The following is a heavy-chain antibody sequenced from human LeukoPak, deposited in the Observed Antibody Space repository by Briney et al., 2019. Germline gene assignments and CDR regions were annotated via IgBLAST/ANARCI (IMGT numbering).Heavy chain of an antibody. CDR2: IFYSGST. D-gene: IGHD1-1*01. J-gene: IGHJ4*02. CDR3: ARASHWNQLHYFDY. CDR1: GGSISSSSSY. V-gene: IGHV4-39*07. Sequence: SQTLSLTCSVSGGSISSSSSYWGWIRQPPGKGLEWIGSIFYSGSTYYNPSLKSRVTISVDTSKNQFSLKLSSVTAADTAVYYCARASHWNQLHYFDYWGQGTLVTVSS.